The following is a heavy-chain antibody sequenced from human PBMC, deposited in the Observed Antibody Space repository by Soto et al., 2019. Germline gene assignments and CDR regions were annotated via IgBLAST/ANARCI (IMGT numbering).Heavy chain of an antibody. CDR1: GGSISSSSYY. V-gene: IGHV4-39*01. Sequence: PSETLSLTCTVSGGSISSSSYYWGWIRQPPGKGLEWIGSIYYSGNTYYNPSLKSRVTISVDTAKNQFSLKLSSVTAADTAVYYCARQYYFGSGSYYNRHFEFWGQGTLVTVAS. CDR3: ARQYYFGSGSYYNRHFEF. D-gene: IGHD3-10*01. J-gene: IGHJ4*02. CDR2: IYYSGNT.